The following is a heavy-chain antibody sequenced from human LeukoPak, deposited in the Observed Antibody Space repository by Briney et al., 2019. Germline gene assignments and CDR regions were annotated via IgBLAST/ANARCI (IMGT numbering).Heavy chain of an antibody. J-gene: IGHJ6*03. Sequence: ASVKVSCKASGYTFTGYYMHWVRQAPGQGLEWMGWINPNSGGTNYAQKFQGRVTMTRDTSISTAYMELSSLRSEDTAVYYCAREMIDSDYYDSSGPYYMDVWGKGTTVTISS. CDR3: AREMIDSDYYDSSGPYYMDV. D-gene: IGHD3-22*01. CDR2: INPNSGGT. V-gene: IGHV1-2*02. CDR1: GYTFTGYY.